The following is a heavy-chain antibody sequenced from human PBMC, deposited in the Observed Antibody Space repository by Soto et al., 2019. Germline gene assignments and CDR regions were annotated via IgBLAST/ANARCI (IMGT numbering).Heavy chain of an antibody. V-gene: IGHV3-33*01. CDR1: GFTFSSYG. CDR3: ARDIRKDYVVYYYGMDV. Sequence: QVQLVESGGGVVQPGRSLTLSCAASGFTFSSYGMHWVRQAPGKGLEWVAVIWYDGSNKYYADSVKGRFTISRDNSKNQLYLQMNRVRAEDTAVYYCARDIRKDYVVYYYGMDVWGQGTTVTVSS. J-gene: IGHJ6*02. D-gene: IGHD4-17*01. CDR2: IWYDGSNK.